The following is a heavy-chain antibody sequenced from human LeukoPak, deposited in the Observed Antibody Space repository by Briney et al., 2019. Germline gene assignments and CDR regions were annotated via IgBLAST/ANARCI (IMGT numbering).Heavy chain of an antibody. V-gene: IGHV1-8*01. CDR2: MNPNSGNT. D-gene: IGHD3-10*01. CDR3: ARDHVLLWRFGGDAFDI. CDR1: GYTFTSCD. J-gene: IGHJ3*02. Sequence: GASVKVSCKASGYTFTSCDINWVRQATGQGLEWMGRMNPNSGNTGYAQKFQGRVTMTRNTSISTAYMELSSLRSDDTAVYYCARDHVLLWRFGGDAFDIWGQGTMVTVSS.